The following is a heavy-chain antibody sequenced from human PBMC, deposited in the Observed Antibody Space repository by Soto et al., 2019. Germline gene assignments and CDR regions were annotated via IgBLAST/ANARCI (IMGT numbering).Heavy chain of an antibody. CDR3: ARYFDDSGGWGYSYGMDV. J-gene: IGHJ6*02. D-gene: IGHD6-19*01. Sequence: QLQLQESGPGLVKPSETLSLTCTVSGGSISSSSYYWGWIRQPPGKGLEWIGTIYYSGSTYYNPSLKSRVTISVDTSKNQFSLKLRSVTAADTAVYYCARYFDDSGGWGYSYGMDVWGQGTTVTVSS. CDR2: IYYSGST. V-gene: IGHV4-39*01. CDR1: GGSISSSSYY.